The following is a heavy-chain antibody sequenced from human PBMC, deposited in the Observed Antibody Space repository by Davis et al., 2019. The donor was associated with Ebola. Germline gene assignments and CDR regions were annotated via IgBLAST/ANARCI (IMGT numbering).Heavy chain of an antibody. Sequence: ASVKVSCKASGYSFTDYYIHWVRQAPGQGLEWMGWIHPNSGDTGYPQKFQGRVTMTRDTSINPAYMEVTRLTSDDTAIYYCAREGHQLESGSYGYWGQGTLVTVSS. CDR1: GYSFTDYY. D-gene: IGHD1-1*01. CDR2: IHPNSGDT. CDR3: AREGHQLESGSYGY. J-gene: IGHJ4*02. V-gene: IGHV1-2*02.